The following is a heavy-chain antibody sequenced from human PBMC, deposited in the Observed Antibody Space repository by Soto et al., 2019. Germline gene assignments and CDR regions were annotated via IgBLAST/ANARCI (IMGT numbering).Heavy chain of an antibody. D-gene: IGHD1-26*01. J-gene: IGHJ4*02. CDR2: TRNKADSYTT. CDR1: GFTFRDHY. Sequence: EVQLVESGGGLVQPGGSLRLSCAASGFTFRDHYMDWVRQAPGKGLQWVGRTRNKADSYTTEYAASVKGRFTISRDDSKNSLYLQMNSLKTEDTAVYYCATGVVGAADYWGQGTLVTVSS. V-gene: IGHV3-72*01. CDR3: ATGVVGAADY.